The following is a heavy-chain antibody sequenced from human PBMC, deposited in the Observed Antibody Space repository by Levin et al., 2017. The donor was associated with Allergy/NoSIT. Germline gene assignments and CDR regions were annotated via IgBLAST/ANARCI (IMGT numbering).Heavy chain of an antibody. CDR3: ARSDYGDSSVFGY. V-gene: IGHV3-21*01. D-gene: IGHD4-17*01. Sequence: GGSLRLSCAASGFTFSSYSMNWVRQAPGKGLEWVSSISSSSSYIYYADSVKGRFTISRDNAKNSLYLQMNSLRAEDTAVYYCARSDYGDSSVFGYWGQGTLVTVSS. CDR2: ISSSSSYI. J-gene: IGHJ4*02. CDR1: GFTFSSYS.